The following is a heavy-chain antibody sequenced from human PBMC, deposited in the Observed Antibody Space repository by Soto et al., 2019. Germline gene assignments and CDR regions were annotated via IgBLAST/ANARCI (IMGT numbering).Heavy chain of an antibody. D-gene: IGHD2-2*01. Sequence: QVQLVESGGGVVQPGRSLRLSCAASGFTFSSYGMHWVRQAPGKGLEWVAVIWYVGSNKYYADSVKGRFTISRDNSKNTLYLQMNSMRAEDTAVYYCARDHCSSTSWYSYYYGMDVWGQGTTVTVSS. J-gene: IGHJ6*02. CDR3: ARDHCSSTSWYSYYYGMDV. CDR1: GFTFSSYG. CDR2: IWYVGSNK. V-gene: IGHV3-33*01.